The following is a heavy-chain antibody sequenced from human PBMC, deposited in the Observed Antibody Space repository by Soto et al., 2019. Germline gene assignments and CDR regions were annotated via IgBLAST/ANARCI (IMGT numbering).Heavy chain of an antibody. CDR3: AKDRVTTSDDAFDI. V-gene: IGHV3-66*01. CDR1: GFTVSSNY. CDR2: IYSGGST. Sequence: PGGSLRLSCAASGFTVSSNYMSWVRQAPGKGLEWVSVIYSGGSTYYADSVKGRFTISRDNAKNTLYLQMNSLRAEDTALYYCAKDRVTTSDDAFDIWGQGTMVTVSS. D-gene: IGHD4-17*01. J-gene: IGHJ3*02.